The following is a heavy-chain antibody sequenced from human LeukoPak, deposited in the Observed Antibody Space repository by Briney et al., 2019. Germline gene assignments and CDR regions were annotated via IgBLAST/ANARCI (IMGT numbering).Heavy chain of an antibody. CDR3: ARNLGPFDV. CDR1: LVTLTQFA. Sequence: GGSLRLSCAETLVTLTQFAMISVCQAPGKGLEWVSTIADAGTYYADSVKGRFIISRDNSKNMLYLQLNSLRADDAAMYYCARNLGPFDVRGHGTMVTVSS. D-gene: IGHD3-16*01. J-gene: IGHJ3*01. CDR2: IADAGT. V-gene: IGHV3-23*01.